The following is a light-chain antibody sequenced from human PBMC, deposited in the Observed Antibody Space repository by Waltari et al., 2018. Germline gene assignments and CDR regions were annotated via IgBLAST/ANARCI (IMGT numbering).Light chain of an antibody. Sequence: SYELTQTPSVSVSPGQTARITCSGHELPRKYAYWFQQKSGQAPRLVIYGDTKPPSGIPERFCVSSSVTVATLPITGAQVDDEAYYCCYSSDSTGLRVFGGGT. CDR1: ELPRKY. CDR3: YSSDSTGLRV. V-gene: IGLV3-10*01. CDR2: GDT. J-gene: IGLJ3*02.